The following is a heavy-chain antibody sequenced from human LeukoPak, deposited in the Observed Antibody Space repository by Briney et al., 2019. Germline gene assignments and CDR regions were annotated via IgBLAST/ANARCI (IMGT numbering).Heavy chain of an antibody. CDR2: IIPIFGTA. Sequence: SVKVSCKASGGTYSSYAISWVRQAPGQGLEWMGGIIPIFGTANYAQKFQGRVTITTDESTSTAYMELSSLRSEDTAVYYCARTRDCSSTSCYYYRTAFDYWGQGTLVTVSS. D-gene: IGHD2-2*01. V-gene: IGHV1-69*05. J-gene: IGHJ4*02. CDR3: ARTRDCSSTSCYYYRTAFDY. CDR1: GGTYSSYA.